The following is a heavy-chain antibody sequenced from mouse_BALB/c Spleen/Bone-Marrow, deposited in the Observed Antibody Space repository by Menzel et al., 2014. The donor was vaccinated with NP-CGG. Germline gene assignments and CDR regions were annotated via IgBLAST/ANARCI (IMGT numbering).Heavy chain of an antibody. CDR2: IYPGSGSI. CDR1: GYTFTDYV. V-gene: IGHV1-77*01. CDR3: AGELRFGY. Sequence: QVQLQQSGPELVKPGASVKMSCKVSGYTFTDYVISWVKQRTGQGLEWIGEIYPGSGSIYYNEKFKGKATLTADKPSNTAYMQLSSLTSEDSAVYFCAGELRFGYWGQGTLVTVSA. J-gene: IGHJ3*01.